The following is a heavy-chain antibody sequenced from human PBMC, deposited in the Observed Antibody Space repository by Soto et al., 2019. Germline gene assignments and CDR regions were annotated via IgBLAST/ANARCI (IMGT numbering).Heavy chain of an antibody. CDR2: ISAYNGNT. D-gene: IGHD3-10*01. V-gene: IGHV1-18*01. CDR3: ARDVIGFGESNDAFDI. CDR1: GYTFTSYG. J-gene: IGHJ3*02. Sequence: QVQLVQSGAEVKKPGASVKVSCKASGYTFTSYGISWVRQAPGQGLEWMGWISAYNGNTNYAQKLQGRVTMTTDTSTSTAYLELRSLRSDDTAVYYCARDVIGFGESNDAFDIWGQGTMVTVSS.